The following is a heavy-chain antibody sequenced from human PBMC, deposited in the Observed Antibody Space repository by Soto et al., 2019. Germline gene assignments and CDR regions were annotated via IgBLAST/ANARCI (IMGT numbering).Heavy chain of an antibody. CDR1: GYAFTSYG. V-gene: IGHV1-18*01. J-gene: IGHJ4*02. CDR3: AREDPRDHEPFDY. CDR2: ISAYNGNT. Sequence: ASVKVSWKAAGYAFTSYGISWVRQAPGQGLEWMGWISAYNGNTNYAQKLQGRVTMTTDTSTSTAYMELRSLRSDDTAVYYCAREDPRDHEPFDYWGQGTLVTVSS.